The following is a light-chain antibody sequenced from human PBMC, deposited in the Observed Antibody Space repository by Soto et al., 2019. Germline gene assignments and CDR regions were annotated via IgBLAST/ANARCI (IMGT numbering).Light chain of an antibody. CDR1: SSDVGGYNY. V-gene: IGLV2-8*01. CDR3: SSYAGSNNLL. J-gene: IGLJ3*02. Sequence: QSVLTQPPSASGSPGQSVTISCTGTSSDVGGYNYVSWYQQQPGKAPKLMIYEDSKRPSGVPGRFSGSKSGNTASLTVYGLQAEEEADYYCSSYAGSNNLLFGGGTKLTVL. CDR2: EDS.